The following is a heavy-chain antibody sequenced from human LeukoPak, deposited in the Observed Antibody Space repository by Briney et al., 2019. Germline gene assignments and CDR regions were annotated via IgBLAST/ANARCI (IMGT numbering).Heavy chain of an antibody. CDR3: ARENWDSSSPGSLSWFDP. D-gene: IGHD6-6*01. V-gene: IGHV4-61*01. J-gene: IGHJ5*02. CDR2: FWYSGST. CDR1: GGSVSSGTYY. Sequence: PSETLSLTCTVSGGSVSSGTYYWSWIRQPPGKGLEWIGYFWYSGSTNYNPSLKSRVTISVDTSKNQFSLKLSSVTAADTAVYYCARENWDSSSPGSLSWFDPWGQGTLVTVSS.